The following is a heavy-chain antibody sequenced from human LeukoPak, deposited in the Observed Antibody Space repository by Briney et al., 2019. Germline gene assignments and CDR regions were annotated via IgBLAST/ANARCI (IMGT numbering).Heavy chain of an antibody. V-gene: IGHV4-39*01. Sequence: SETLSLTCTVSGGSISSSSYYWGWIRQPPGKGLEWIGSIYYSGSTYYNPSLKSRVAISVDTSKNQFSLKLSSVTAADTAVYYCARQDLLTGRVYWFDPWGQGTLVTVSS. CDR3: ARQDLLTGRVYWFDP. D-gene: IGHD3-9*01. CDR1: GGSISSSSYY. CDR2: IYYSGST. J-gene: IGHJ5*02.